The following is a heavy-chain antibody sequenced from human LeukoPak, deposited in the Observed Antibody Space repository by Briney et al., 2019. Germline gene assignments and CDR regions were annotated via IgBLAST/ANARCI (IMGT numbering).Heavy chain of an antibody. D-gene: IGHD3-10*01. J-gene: IGHJ4*02. CDR3: TRGDGSGSF. V-gene: IGHV3-49*04. Sequence: GGSLRLSCTASGFTFGDYAMSWVRQAPGKGLEWVGFIRSKAYGGTTEYAASVKGRFTISRDDSKSIAYLQIHSLRTEDTAVYYCTRGDGSGSFWAQGTLVTVSS. CDR1: GFTFGDYA. CDR2: IRSKAYGGTT.